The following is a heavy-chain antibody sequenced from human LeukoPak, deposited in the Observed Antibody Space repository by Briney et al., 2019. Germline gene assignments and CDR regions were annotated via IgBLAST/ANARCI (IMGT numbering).Heavy chain of an antibody. J-gene: IGHJ4*02. CDR1: GFTFIVYD. CDR2: IGIRGDT. CDR3: ARGGIQVYGIDEFDY. Sequence: PGGSLRLSCAASGFTFIVYDMHWARQVIGKGLEWVSAIGIRGDTHYSGSVKGRFTISRENAESSLYLQINSLRAEDTAVYYCARGGIQVYGIDEFDYWGQGTLVTVSS. V-gene: IGHV3-13*01. D-gene: IGHD2-8*01.